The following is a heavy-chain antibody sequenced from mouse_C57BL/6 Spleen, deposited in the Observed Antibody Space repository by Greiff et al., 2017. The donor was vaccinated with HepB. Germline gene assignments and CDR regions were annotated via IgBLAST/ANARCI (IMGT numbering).Heavy chain of an antibody. V-gene: IGHV1-80*01. D-gene: IGHD4-1*01. CDR1: GYAFSSYW. J-gene: IGHJ1*03. CDR2: IYPGDGDT. Sequence: VQLVESGAELVKPGASVKISCKASGYAFSSYWMNWVKQRPGKGLEWIGQIYPGDGDTNYNGKFKGKATLTADKSSSTAYMQLSSLTSEDSAVYFCALELGRGYFDVWGTGTTVTVSS. CDR3: ALELGRGYFDV.